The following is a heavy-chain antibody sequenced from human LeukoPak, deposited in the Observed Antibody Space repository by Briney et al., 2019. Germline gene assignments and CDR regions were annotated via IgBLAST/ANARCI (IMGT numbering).Heavy chain of an antibody. J-gene: IGHJ4*02. Sequence: GESLKIFCKGSGYRFTSYWIGWVRQMPGNGLEWMGIIYPGDSDTRYSPSFQGQVTISADKSISTAYLQWSSLKASDTAMYYCARRADYRSSTTCPIDYWGQGTLVTVSS. CDR3: ARRADYRSSTTCPIDY. D-gene: IGHD2-2*01. CDR2: IYPGDSDT. V-gene: IGHV5-51*01. CDR1: GYRFTSYW.